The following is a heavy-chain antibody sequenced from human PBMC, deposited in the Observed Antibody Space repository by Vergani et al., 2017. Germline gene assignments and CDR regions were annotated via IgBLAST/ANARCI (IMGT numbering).Heavy chain of an antibody. D-gene: IGHD3-10*01. CDR2: ISSSSSTI. Sequence: EVQLVESGGGLVQPGGSLRLSCAASGFTFSSYSMNWVRQAPGKGLEWVSYISSSSSTIYYADSVKGRFTISRDNAKNSLYLQMNSLRDEDTAVYYCARAPPGGFGELFLFDYCGQGTLVTVSS. CDR3: ARAPPGGFGELFLFDY. CDR1: GFTFSSYS. V-gene: IGHV3-48*02. J-gene: IGHJ4*02.